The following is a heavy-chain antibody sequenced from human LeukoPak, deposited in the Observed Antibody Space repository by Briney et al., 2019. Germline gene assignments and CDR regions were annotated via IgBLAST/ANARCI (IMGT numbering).Heavy chain of an antibody. J-gene: IGHJ4*02. D-gene: IGHD1-1*01. V-gene: IGHV3-64*01. CDR1: GFTFSSYA. CDR2: ISSNGGST. Sequence: GGSLRLSCAASGFTFSSYAMHWVRQAPGKGLEYVSAISSNGGSTYYANSVKGRFTISRDNSKNTPYLQMGSLRAEDMAVYYCARQTGTLYYFDYWGQGTLVTVSS. CDR3: ARQTGTLYYFDY.